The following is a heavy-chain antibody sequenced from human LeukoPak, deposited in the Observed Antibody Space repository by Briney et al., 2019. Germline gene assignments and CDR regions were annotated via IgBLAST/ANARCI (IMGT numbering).Heavy chain of an antibody. D-gene: IGHD2-2*01. Sequence: GGSLRLSCAESEFTFGDYGMHWVRQTPGKGLEWVKFIRFDGSNQYYADSVKGRFTISRDNSKNTLYLQMNSLRAEDTAVYYCALTSAVRKDPVANNDNDYYYYYIDVWGIGTTVTVSS. CDR2: IRFDGSNQ. V-gene: IGHV3-30*02. J-gene: IGHJ6*03. CDR3: ALTSAVRKDPVANNDNDYYYYYIDV. CDR1: EFTFGDYG.